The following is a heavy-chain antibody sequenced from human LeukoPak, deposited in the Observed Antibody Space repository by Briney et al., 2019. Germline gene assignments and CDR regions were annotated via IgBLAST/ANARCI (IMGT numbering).Heavy chain of an antibody. D-gene: IGHD3-22*01. CDR1: GFTFSSYW. J-gene: IGHJ4*02. V-gene: IGHV3-74*01. Sequence: GGSLSLSCAASGFTFSSYWMHWVRHAPGKGLVWVSRIHSDGSSTSYADSVRGRFTISRDDAKSTLYLQMNSLRAEDTAVYYCARSGWPYYFDYWGQGTLVTVSS. CDR3: ARSGWPYYFDY. CDR2: IHSDGSST.